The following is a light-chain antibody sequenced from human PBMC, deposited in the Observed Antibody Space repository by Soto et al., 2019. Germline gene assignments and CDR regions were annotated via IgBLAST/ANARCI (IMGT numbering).Light chain of an antibody. Sequence: EVVMTQSPATVSVSPGEGVTLSCRASQTISNDLAWYHQKPGQAPRLLIYGASTRATGVPARFSGGGSGTEFTVTISRLQSEDFAVYYCQQNNKWPPVTFGGGTTVEIK. CDR2: GAS. CDR1: QTISND. CDR3: QQNNKWPPVT. J-gene: IGKJ4*01. V-gene: IGKV3-15*01.